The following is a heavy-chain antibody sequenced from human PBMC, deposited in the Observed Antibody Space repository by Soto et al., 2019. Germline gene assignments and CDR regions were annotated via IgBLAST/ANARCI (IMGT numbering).Heavy chain of an antibody. D-gene: IGHD2-2*01. Sequence: PSETLSLTCTVSGGSISSGDYYWSWIRQPPGKGLEWIGYIYYSGNTYYNPSLKSRVTISLDMSKNQFSLKLGSVTAADTAVYYCARGRIVPAAIGHWFDPWGQGTLVTVSS. J-gene: IGHJ5*02. CDR2: IYYSGNT. V-gene: IGHV4-30-4*01. CDR1: GGSISSGDYY. CDR3: ARGRIVPAAIGHWFDP.